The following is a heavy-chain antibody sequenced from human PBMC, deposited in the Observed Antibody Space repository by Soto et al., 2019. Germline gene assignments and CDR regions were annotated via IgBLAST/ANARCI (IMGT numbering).Heavy chain of an antibody. CDR1: GYTLTELS. V-gene: IGHV1-24*01. CDR3: ATDPYRKAGPLDY. Sequence: ASVKVSCQVSGYTLTELSMHWVRQAPGKGLEWMGGFDPEDGETIYAQKFQGRVTMTEDTSTDTAYMELSSLRSEDTAVYYCATDPYRKAGPLDYWGQGTLVTVSS. D-gene: IGHD3-16*02. CDR2: FDPEDGET. J-gene: IGHJ4*02.